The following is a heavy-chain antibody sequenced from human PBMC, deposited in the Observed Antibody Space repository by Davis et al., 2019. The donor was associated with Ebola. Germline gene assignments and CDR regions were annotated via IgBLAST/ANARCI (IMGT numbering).Heavy chain of an antibody. D-gene: IGHD3-22*01. CDR1: GFTFSSYA. V-gene: IGHV3-23*01. CDR2: ISGSGRRT. CDR3: ARWPMADTSGYRFDY. J-gene: IGHJ4*02. Sequence: GGSLRLSCAASGFTFSSYAMSWVRQAPGKGLEWVSTISGSGRRTYYADSVKGRFTISRDNSKNTLYLQMNTLRTEDAAVYYCARWPMADTSGYRFDYWGQGTLVTVSS.